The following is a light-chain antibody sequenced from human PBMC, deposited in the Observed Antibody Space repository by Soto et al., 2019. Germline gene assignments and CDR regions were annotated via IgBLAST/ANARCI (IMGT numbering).Light chain of an antibody. CDR3: QQSDSTPIT. V-gene: IGKV1-39*01. CDR2: GAS. Sequence: DIQMTQSPSSLSASVGDRVTITCRAGQSITSYLNWYQQKPGKAPKLLIYGASTLQSGVPSRFSGSGSGTDFTLTISGVQPEDFATYYCQQSDSTPITFGQGTRLEIK. J-gene: IGKJ5*01. CDR1: QSITSY.